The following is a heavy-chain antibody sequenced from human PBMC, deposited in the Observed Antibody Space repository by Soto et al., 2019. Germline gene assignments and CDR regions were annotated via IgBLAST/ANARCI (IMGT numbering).Heavy chain of an antibody. CDR2: ILYDGSNE. CDR3: ARPLSSSWPFDY. V-gene: IGHV3-30-3*01. CDR1: RFTLSSFA. J-gene: IGHJ4*02. Sequence: QVQLVESGGGVVQPGRSLRLSCAASRFTLSSFAMHWVRQAPGKGLEWVALILYDGSNEYYADSVKGRFTISRENSKNTLYLQMNSLRVEDTAVYYCARPLSSSWPFDYWGQGTLVTVSS. D-gene: IGHD6-13*01.